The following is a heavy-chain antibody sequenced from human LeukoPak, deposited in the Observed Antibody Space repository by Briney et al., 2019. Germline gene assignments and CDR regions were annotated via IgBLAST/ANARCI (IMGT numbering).Heavy chain of an antibody. D-gene: IGHD6-6*01. Sequence: PSETLSLTCTVSGGSISSSSYYWGWIRQPPGKGLEWIGSIYYSGSTYYNPSLKSRVTISVDTSKNQFSLKLSSVTAADTAVYYCARVSYSSSSGRAFDIWGQGQWSPSLQ. V-gene: IGHV4-39*07. CDR3: ARVSYSSSSGRAFDI. J-gene: IGHJ3*02. CDR2: IYYSGST. CDR1: GGSISSSSYY.